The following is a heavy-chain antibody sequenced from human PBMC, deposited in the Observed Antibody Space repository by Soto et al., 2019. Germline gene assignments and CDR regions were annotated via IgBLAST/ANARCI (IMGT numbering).Heavy chain of an antibody. J-gene: IGHJ4*02. D-gene: IGHD4-17*01. V-gene: IGHV4-59*08. CDR3: ARSPPMGDYKNFDD. CDR2: IYYSGST. CDR1: GGSISSYY. Sequence: PSETLSLTCTVSGGSISSYYWSWIRQPPGKGLEWIGYIYYSGSTNYNPSLKSRVTISVDTSKNQFSLKLSSVTAADTAVYYCARSPPMGDYKNFDDWGQGTLVTV.